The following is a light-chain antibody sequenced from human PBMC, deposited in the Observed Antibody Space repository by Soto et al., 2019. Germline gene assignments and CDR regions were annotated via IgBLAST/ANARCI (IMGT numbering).Light chain of an antibody. V-gene: IGKV3-11*01. CDR2: DAS. CDR3: HRRSSWPIT. J-gene: IGKJ5*01. Sequence: EVVLTQSPATLSLSAGERASLSCRASQDVGSLIAWYQQKPGQPPRLLIYDASNRATGIPARFSGSGSGTDFVLTISSLEPEDFAVYYCHRRSSWPITFGQGTRLEIK. CDR1: QDVGSL.